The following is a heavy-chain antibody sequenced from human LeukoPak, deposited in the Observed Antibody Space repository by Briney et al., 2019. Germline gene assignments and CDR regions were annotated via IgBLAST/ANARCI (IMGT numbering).Heavy chain of an antibody. D-gene: IGHD3-22*01. J-gene: IGHJ4*02. CDR2: IKQDGSEK. CDR1: GFTFSSYW. CDR3: ARDHGYYPYYFDY. V-gene: IGHV3-7*01. Sequence: GGSLRLSCAASGFTFSSYWMSWVRQAPGKGLEWVANIKQDGSEKYYVDSVKGRFTISRDNAKNSLYLQMNSLRAEDTAVYYCARDHGYYPYYFDYWGQGTLVTVSS.